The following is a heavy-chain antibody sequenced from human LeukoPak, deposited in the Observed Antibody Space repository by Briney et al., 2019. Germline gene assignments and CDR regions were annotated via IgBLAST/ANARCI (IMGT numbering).Heavy chain of an antibody. V-gene: IGHV4-59*01. J-gene: IGHJ4*02. CDR2: IYYSGST. CDR1: GDSISSYY. D-gene: IGHD4-17*01. Sequence: PSETLYLTCTVSGDSISSYYWSWIRQPPGKGPEWIGYIYYSGSTNYNPSLKSRVTISVDTSKNQFSLKLSSMTAADTAVYYCARKVYGDYYLDYWGQGTLVTVSS. CDR3: ARKVYGDYYLDY.